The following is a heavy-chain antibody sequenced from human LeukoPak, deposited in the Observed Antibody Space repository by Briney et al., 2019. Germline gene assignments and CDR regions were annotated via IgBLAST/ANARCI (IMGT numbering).Heavy chain of an antibody. D-gene: IGHD3-10*01. CDR2: MNPNSGNT. J-gene: IGHJ4*02. Sequence: ASVKVSCKASGYTFTGYYMHWVRQATGQGLEWMGWMNPNSGNTGYAQKFQGRVTITRNTSISTAYMELSSLRSEDTAVYYCARSFYGLAPFDYWGQGTLVTVSS. CDR1: GYTFTGYY. V-gene: IGHV1-8*03. CDR3: ARSFYGLAPFDY.